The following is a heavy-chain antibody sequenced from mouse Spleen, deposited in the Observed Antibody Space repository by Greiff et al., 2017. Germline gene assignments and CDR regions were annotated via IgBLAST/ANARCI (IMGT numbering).Heavy chain of an antibody. V-gene: IGHV14-4*01. CDR2: IDPENGDT. D-gene: IGHD4-1*01. CDR3: TTGTGFAY. Sequence: EVHLVESGAELVRPGASVKLSCTASGFNIKDDYMHWVKQRPEQGLEWIGWIDPENGDTEYASKFQGKATITADTSSNTAYLQLSSLTSEDTAVYYCTTGTGFAYWGQGTLVTVSA. CDR1: GFNIKDDY. J-gene: IGHJ3*01.